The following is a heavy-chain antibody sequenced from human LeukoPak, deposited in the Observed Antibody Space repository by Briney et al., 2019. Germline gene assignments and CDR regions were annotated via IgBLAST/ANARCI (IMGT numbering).Heavy chain of an antibody. CDR2: ISSSSSYI. Sequence: PGGSLRLSCAASGFTFSSYSMNWVRQAPGKGLEWVSSISSSSSYIYYADSVKGRFTISRDNAKNSLYLQMNSLRAEDTAVYYCARDPDYYGSGSPHYFDYWGQGTLVTVSP. D-gene: IGHD3-10*01. J-gene: IGHJ4*02. CDR1: GFTFSSYS. V-gene: IGHV3-21*01. CDR3: ARDPDYYGSGSPHYFDY.